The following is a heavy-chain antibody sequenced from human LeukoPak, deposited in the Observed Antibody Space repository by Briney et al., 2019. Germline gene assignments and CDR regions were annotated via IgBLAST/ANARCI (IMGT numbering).Heavy chain of an antibody. CDR3: ARHQYGWFGELLGSYYFDY. D-gene: IGHD3-10*01. CDR1: SGSISSYY. CDR2: IYYSGST. V-gene: IGHV4-59*08. Sequence: SETLSLTCTVSSGSISSYYWSWIRQPPGKGLEWIGYIYYSGSTNYNPSLKSRVTISVDTSKNQFSLKLSSVTAADTAVYYCARHQYGWFGELLGSYYFDYWGQGTLVTVSS. J-gene: IGHJ4*02.